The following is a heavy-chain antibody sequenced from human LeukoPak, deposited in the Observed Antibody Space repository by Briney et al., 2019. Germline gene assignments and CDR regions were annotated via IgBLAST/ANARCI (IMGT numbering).Heavy chain of an antibody. CDR1: GGTFTNYA. CDR3: ARGSAPSTIIRGIKYYYFYYMDV. J-gene: IGHJ6*03. D-gene: IGHD3-10*01. CDR2: IIPMFGTP. V-gene: IGHV1-69*05. Sequence: ASVKVSCKASGGTFTNYAVSWVRQAPGQGLEWMGGIIPMFGTPNYAQKFQGRVTITTDESTSTAYMELSSLRSEDTAVYYCARGSAPSTIIRGIKYYYFYYMDVWGKGATVTVSS.